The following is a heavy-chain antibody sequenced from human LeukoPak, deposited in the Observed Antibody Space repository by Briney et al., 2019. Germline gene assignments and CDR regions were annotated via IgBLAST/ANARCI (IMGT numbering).Heavy chain of an antibody. CDR1: GFTFSSYG. CDR3: AKELGNRYGGNPGAFDI. D-gene: IGHD4-23*01. V-gene: IGHV3-30*18. CDR2: ISYDGSNK. J-gene: IGHJ3*02. Sequence: GGSLRLSCAASGFTFSSYGMHWVRQAPGKGLEWVAVISYDGSNKYYADSVKGRFTISRDNSKNTLYLQMNSLRAEDTAVYYCAKELGNRYGGNPGAFDIWGQGTMVTVSS.